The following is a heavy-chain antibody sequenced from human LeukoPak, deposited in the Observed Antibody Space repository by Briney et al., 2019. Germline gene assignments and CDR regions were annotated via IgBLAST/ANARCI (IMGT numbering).Heavy chain of an antibody. Sequence: GESLKISCKGSGYSFTSYWIGWVRQMPGKGLEWMGIIYPGDSDTRYSPSFQGQVTISADKSISTAYLQWSSLKASDTAMYYCARHYYDYVWGSYGIDYWGQGTLVTVSS. CDR3: ARHYYDYVWGSYGIDY. CDR1: GYSFTSYW. CDR2: IYPGDSDT. J-gene: IGHJ4*02. V-gene: IGHV5-51*01. D-gene: IGHD3-16*01.